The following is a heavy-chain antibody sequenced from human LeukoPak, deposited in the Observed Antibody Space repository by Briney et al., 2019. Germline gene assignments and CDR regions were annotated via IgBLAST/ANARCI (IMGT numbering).Heavy chain of an antibody. D-gene: IGHD4-11*01. CDR1: GYTFTGYY. CDR2: INPNSGGT. J-gene: IGHJ6*02. Sequence: VASVTVSCTASGYTFTGYYMHWVRQAPGQGLEWMGWINPNSGGTNYAQKFQGWVTMTRDTSISTAYMELSRLRSDDTAVYYCARDLATVTTSHYGMDVWGQGTTVTVSS. CDR3: ARDLATVTTSHYGMDV. V-gene: IGHV1-2*04.